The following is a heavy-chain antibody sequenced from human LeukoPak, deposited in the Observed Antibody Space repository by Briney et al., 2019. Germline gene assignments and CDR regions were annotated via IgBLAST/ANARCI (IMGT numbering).Heavy chain of an antibody. Sequence: GGSLRLSCAVSGFTFSSYGMSWVRQAPGKGLEWVSGISGSGGSTYYADSVKGRFTISRDNSKNTLYVQMNSLRAEDTAVYYCAKDGCSSTSCYVDYWGQGTLVTVSS. J-gene: IGHJ4*02. CDR1: GFTFSSYG. V-gene: IGHV3-23*01. CDR2: ISGSGGST. D-gene: IGHD2-2*01. CDR3: AKDGCSSTSCYVDY.